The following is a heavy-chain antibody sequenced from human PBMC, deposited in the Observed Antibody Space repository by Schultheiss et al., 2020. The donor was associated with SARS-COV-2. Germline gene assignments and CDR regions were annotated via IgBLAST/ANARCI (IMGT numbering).Heavy chain of an antibody. Sequence: GGSLRLSCAASGFTFSNAWMSWVRQAPGKGLEWVGRIKRKSDGGTTDYPAPVKGRFTISRDDSKNTLYLQMNSLKTEDTAVYYCTTSRWGGYYFDYWGQGTLVTVSS. CDR2: IKRKSDGGTT. V-gene: IGHV3-15*01. CDR1: GFTFSNAW. D-gene: IGHD6-19*01. J-gene: IGHJ4*02. CDR3: TTSRWGGYYFDY.